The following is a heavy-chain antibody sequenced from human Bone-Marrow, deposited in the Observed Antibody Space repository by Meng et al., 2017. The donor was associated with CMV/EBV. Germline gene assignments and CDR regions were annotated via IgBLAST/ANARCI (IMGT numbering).Heavy chain of an antibody. Sequence: SETLSLTCTVSGGSISSSSYYWSWIRQPPGKGLEWIGYIYYSGSTNYNPSLKSRVTISVDTSKNQFSLKLSSVTAADTAVYYCARVRVAAAVNYFDYWGQGTLVTVSS. V-gene: IGHV4-61*01. CDR2: IYYSGST. CDR3: ARVRVAAAVNYFDY. J-gene: IGHJ4*02. CDR1: GGSISSSSYY. D-gene: IGHD6-13*01.